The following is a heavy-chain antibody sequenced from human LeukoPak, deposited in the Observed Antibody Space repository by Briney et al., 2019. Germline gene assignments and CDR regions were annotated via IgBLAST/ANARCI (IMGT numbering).Heavy chain of an antibody. CDR2: TYYSGTT. V-gene: IGHV4-59*01. J-gene: IGHJ5*02. CDR3: ARRFCSSAGCYRTFNWFDP. D-gene: IGHD2-2*01. CDR1: GDSINDYY. Sequence: SETLSLTCTVSGDSINDYYWTWIRQPPGKGLEWIGYTYYSGTTTYNPSLRSRVTISLDTSKNQFSLKLSSVTAADTAVYYCARRFCSSAGCYRTFNWFDPWGQGTLVTVSS.